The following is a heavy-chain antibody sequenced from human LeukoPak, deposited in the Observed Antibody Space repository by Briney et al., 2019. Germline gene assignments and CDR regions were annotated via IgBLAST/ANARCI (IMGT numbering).Heavy chain of an antibody. D-gene: IGHD6-19*01. CDR3: ARPYSSGARVDY. J-gene: IGHJ4*02. Sequence: SETLSLTCTVSGGSISSSSYYWGWIRQPPGRGLEWIGSIYYSGSTYYNPSLKSRVTISVDTSKNQFSLKLSSVTAADTAVYYCARPYSSGARVDYWGQGTLVTVSS. CDR2: IYYSGST. CDR1: GGSISSSSYY. V-gene: IGHV4-39*01.